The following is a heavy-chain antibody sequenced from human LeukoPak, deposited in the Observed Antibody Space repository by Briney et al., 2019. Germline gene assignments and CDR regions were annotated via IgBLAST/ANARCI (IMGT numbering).Heavy chain of an antibody. D-gene: IGHD1-26*01. CDR1: GGSISSYY. CDR2: IYYSRST. CDR3: ARVQWELRADAFDI. J-gene: IGHJ3*02. V-gene: IGHV4-59*01. Sequence: SETLSLTCTVSGGSISSYYWSWIRQPPGKGLEWIGYIYYSRSTNYNPSLKSRVTISVDTSKNQFSLKLSSVTAADTAVYYCARVQWELRADAFDIWGQGTMVTVSS.